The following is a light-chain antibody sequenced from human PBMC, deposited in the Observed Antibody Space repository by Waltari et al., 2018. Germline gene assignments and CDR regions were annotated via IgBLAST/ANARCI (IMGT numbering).Light chain of an antibody. CDR1: QSVLYSSNNKNY. Sequence: DIVMTQSPDSLAVSLGERATINCKSSQSVLYSSNNKNYLSWYQQKPGQPPKLLIYWASTRESGVPDRCSGSGSGTDFTLTISSLQAEDVAVYYCHQYYRTPYTLGQGTKLEIK. J-gene: IGKJ2*01. CDR3: HQYYRTPYT. V-gene: IGKV4-1*01. CDR2: WAS.